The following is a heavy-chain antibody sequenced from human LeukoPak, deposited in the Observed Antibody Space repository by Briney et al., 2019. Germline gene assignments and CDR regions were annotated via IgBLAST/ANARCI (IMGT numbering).Heavy chain of an antibody. D-gene: IGHD5-12*01. CDR2: ISTGSNTL. CDR3: ARDSGYDFYFDY. Sequence: PGGSLRLSCAASGFAFNTYSMNWVRQAPGKGLEWVSYISTGSNTLYYADSVKGRFTISRGDAKNSVYLQMNSLRAEDTAVYYCARDSGYDFYFDYWGQGTLVTVSS. CDR1: GFAFNTYS. V-gene: IGHV3-48*04. J-gene: IGHJ4*02.